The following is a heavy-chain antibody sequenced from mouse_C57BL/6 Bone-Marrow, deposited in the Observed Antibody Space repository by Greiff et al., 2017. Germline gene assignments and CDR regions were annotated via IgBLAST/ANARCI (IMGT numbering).Heavy chain of an antibody. CDR1: GYTFTSYW. CDR3: SPITTVVATDY. CDR2: IYPGNSDT. V-gene: IGHV1-5*01. D-gene: IGHD1-1*01. J-gene: IGHJ2*01. Sequence: EVQLVESGTVLARPGASVKMSCKTSGYTFTSYWMHWVKQRPGQGLEWIGAIYPGNSDTSYNQKFKGKAKLTAVTSASTAYMELSSLTNEDSAVYYCSPITTVVATDYWGQGTTLTVSS.